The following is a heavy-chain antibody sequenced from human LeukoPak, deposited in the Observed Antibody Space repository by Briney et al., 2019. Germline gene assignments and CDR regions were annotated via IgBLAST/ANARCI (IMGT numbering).Heavy chain of an antibody. Sequence: GESLKISCKGSGYSFTSYWIGWVRQMPGKGLEWMGIIYPGDSDTRYSPSFQGQVTISADKSISAAYLQWSSLKASDTAMYYCARGAIAARRYYYYYYMDVWGKGTTVTVSS. CDR2: IYPGDSDT. J-gene: IGHJ6*03. CDR1: GYSFTSYW. D-gene: IGHD6-6*01. CDR3: ARGAIAARRYYYYYYMDV. V-gene: IGHV5-51*01.